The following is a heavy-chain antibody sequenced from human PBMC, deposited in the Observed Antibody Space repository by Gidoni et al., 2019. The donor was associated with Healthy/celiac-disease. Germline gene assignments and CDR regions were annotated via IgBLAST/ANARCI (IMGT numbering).Heavy chain of an antibody. V-gene: IGHV4-39*02. D-gene: IGHD6-6*01. CDR3: ARDAYSSSYDY. CDR2: VDYGGST. CDR1: GGSISSSSYY. J-gene: IGHJ4*02. Sequence: QLQLQESGPGLVQPSETLSLTCTVSGGSISSSSYYWGWIRQPPGKGLEWIGSVDYGGSTYYNPSLKSRVTISVDTSKNQFSLKLSSVTAADTAVYYCARDAYSSSYDYWGQGTLVTVSS.